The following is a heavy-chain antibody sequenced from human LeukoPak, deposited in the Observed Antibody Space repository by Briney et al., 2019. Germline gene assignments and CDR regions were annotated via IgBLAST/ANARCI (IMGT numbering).Heavy chain of an antibody. CDR3: AKQGAYCFDC. Sequence: RGSLRLSCVASGFNLSSSWMSWVRQAPGKGLDYVATIKPDGSEQYYVGSAKGRFTISKDSAKNSLYLQMNSLRGEDTAMYYCAKQGAYCFDCWGQGTLVTVSS. J-gene: IGHJ4*02. V-gene: IGHV3-7*01. CDR2: IKPDGSEQ. CDR1: GFNLSSSW.